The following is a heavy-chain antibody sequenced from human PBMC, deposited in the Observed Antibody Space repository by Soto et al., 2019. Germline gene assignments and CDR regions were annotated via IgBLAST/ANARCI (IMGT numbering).Heavy chain of an antibody. CDR3: ARHSDVVSVRAPISLGYYYGMDV. CDR1: GYSFSTYW. J-gene: IGHJ6*02. CDR2: IYPGDSDT. Sequence: GESLKISCNAFGYSFSTYWIGWVLQMPAKGLDWMCIIYPGDSDTKYSPAFQGQVTISADKSINTAYLQWSSLEASDTAMYYCARHSDVVSVRAPISLGYYYGMDVWGQGTTVTVSS. V-gene: IGHV5-51*01. D-gene: IGHD2-2*02.